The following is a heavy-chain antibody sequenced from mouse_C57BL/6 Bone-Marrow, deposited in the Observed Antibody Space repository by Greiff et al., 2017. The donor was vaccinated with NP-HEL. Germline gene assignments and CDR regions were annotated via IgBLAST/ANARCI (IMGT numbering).Heavy chain of an antibody. J-gene: IGHJ3*01. CDR3: TRGGVFAY. Sequence: EVPLPPSGPVLARPGASVKMSCKTSFSPFPRSFLPFFTPIPFPGLECILAIYPCNSDTSYNQKFKGKAKLTAVTSASTAYMELSSLTNEDSAVYYCTRGGVFAYWGQGTLVTVSA. CDR2: IYPCNSDT. V-gene: IGHV1-5*01. CDR1: FSPFPRSF.